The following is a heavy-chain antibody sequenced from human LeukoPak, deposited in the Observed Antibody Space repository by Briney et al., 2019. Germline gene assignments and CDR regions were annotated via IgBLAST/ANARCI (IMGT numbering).Heavy chain of an antibody. V-gene: IGHV3-48*01. D-gene: IGHD3-3*01. Sequence: GGSLRLSCAASGFTFSSYSMNWVRQAPGKGLEWVSYISSSSSTIYYADSVKGRFTISRDNAKNSLYLQMNSLRAEDTAVYYCAGNYDFWSGYLDYWGQGTLVTVSS. J-gene: IGHJ4*02. CDR2: ISSSSSTI. CDR1: GFTFSSYS. CDR3: AGNYDFWSGYLDY.